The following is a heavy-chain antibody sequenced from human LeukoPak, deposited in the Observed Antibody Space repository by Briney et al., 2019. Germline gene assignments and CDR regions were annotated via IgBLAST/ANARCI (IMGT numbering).Heavy chain of an antibody. CDR3: ARGLRYIAAVVWPIDY. J-gene: IGHJ4*02. CDR1: GYTFTSYG. CDR2: ISAYNGNT. D-gene: IGHD6-13*01. Sequence: ASVKVSCKASGYTFTSYGISWVRQAPGQGLEWMGWISAYNGNTNYAQKFQGRVTMTTDTSTSTAYMELRSLRSDDTAVYYCARGLRYIAAVVWPIDYWGQGTLVTVSS. V-gene: IGHV1-18*01.